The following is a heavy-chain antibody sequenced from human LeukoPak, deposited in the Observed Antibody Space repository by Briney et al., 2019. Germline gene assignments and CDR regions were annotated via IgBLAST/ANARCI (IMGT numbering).Heavy chain of an antibody. D-gene: IGHD3-10*01. CDR1: GGSFSGYY. J-gene: IGHJ6*03. V-gene: IGHV4-34*01. CDR2: INHSGST. CDR3: ARHDYGVVRGVINYYYYYMDV. Sequence: SETLSLTCAVYGGSFSGYYWSWIRQPPGKGLEWIGEINHSGSTNYNPSLKSRVTISVDTSKNQFSLKLSSVTAADTAVYYCARHDYGVVRGVINYYYYYMDVWGKGTTVTISS.